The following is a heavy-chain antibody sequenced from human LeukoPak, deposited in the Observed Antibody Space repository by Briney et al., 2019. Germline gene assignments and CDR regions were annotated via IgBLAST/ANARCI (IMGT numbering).Heavy chain of an antibody. V-gene: IGHV3-9*01. CDR3: ARDGGSSRHPPHFDH. CDR2: ISWNSGSI. Sequence: GRSLRLSCAASRLTFDDYAMHWVRQAPGKGLGWDSGISWNSGSIGYADSVKGRFTISRDNSKNTLYLQMNSLRVEDTAAYYCARDGGSSRHPPHFDHWGQGTLVTVSS. D-gene: IGHD6-13*01. CDR1: RLTFDDYA. J-gene: IGHJ4*02.